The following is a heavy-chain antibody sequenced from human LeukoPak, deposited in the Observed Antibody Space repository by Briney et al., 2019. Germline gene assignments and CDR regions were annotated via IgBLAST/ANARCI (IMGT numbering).Heavy chain of an antibody. CDR1: GYRFTSYW. CDR2: IFPGDSDT. D-gene: IGHD6-6*01. CDR3: AITYTSSSVVDY. J-gene: IGHJ4*02. V-gene: IGHV5-51*01. Sequence: GESLKISCKGSGYRFTSYWIGWVRQMPGKGLEWMGIIFPGDSDTRYSPSFQGQVTISADKSISTAYQQWSSLKASDTAIYYCAITYTSSSVVDYWGQGTLVTVSA.